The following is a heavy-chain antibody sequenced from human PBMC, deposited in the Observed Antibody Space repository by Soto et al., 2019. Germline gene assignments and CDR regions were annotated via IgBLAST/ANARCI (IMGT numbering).Heavy chain of an antibody. Sequence: GESLKISCKGSGYSFTSYWIGWVRQMPGKGLEWMGIIYPGDSDTRYSPSFQGQVTISADKSISTAYLQWSSLKASDTAMYYCARHLSSRWSPRDAFDIWGQGTMVTVS. D-gene: IGHD6-19*01. V-gene: IGHV5-51*01. CDR3: ARHLSSRWSPRDAFDI. CDR2: IYPGDSDT. J-gene: IGHJ3*02. CDR1: GYSFTSYW.